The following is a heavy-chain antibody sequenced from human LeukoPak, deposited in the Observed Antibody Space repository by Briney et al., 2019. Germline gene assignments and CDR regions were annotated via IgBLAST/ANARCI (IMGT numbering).Heavy chain of an antibody. V-gene: IGHV3-15*01. D-gene: IGHD3-10*01. Sequence: PGGSLRLSCVASGFTLTNAWMTWVRQAPGKGLEWVGRIKSIGDGGATNYAAPVKGRFTISRDDSKNTLYLQMSSLKTEDTAVYYCTTDVGLTMIRGVIVYWGQGALVTVSS. CDR1: GFTLTNAW. J-gene: IGHJ4*02. CDR2: IKSIGDGGAT. CDR3: TTDVGLTMIRGVIVY.